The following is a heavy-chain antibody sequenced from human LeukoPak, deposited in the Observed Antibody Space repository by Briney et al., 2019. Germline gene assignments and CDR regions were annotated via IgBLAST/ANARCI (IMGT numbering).Heavy chain of an antibody. CDR3: ARDPRYSYGYYFDY. V-gene: IGHV3-33*01. J-gene: IGHJ4*02. D-gene: IGHD5-18*01. CDR2: IWYDGSNK. CDR1: GFTFSIYG. Sequence: PGRSLRLSCAASGFTFSIYGMHWVRQAPGKGLEWVAVIWYDGSNKYYADPVKGRFTISRDNSKNTLYLQMNNLRAEDTAVYYCARDPRYSYGYYFDYWGQGTLVTVSS.